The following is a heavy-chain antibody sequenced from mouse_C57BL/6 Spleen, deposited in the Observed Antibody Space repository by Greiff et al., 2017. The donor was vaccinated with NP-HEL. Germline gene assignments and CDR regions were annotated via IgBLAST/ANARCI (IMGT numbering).Heavy chain of an antibody. J-gene: IGHJ4*01. Sequence: VQLQQPGAELVKPGASVKMSCKASGYTFTSYWITWVKQRPGQGLEWIGDIYPGSGSTNYNEKFKSKATLTVDTSSSTAYMQLSSLTSEDSAVYYCARGWDGYDYAMDYWSQGTSVTVSS. V-gene: IGHV1-55*01. CDR3: ARGWDGYDYAMDY. D-gene: IGHD2-2*01. CDR2: IYPGSGST. CDR1: GYTFTSYW.